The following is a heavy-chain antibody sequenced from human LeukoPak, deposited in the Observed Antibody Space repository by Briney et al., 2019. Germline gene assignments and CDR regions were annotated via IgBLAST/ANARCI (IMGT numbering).Heavy chain of an antibody. J-gene: IGHJ3*02. CDR3: VKDYDSSGYDAFDI. CDR2: ISWNSGTTGYAGSI. D-gene: IGHD3-22*01. V-gene: IGHV3-9*01. CDR1: GFTFDDYA. Sequence: GGSLRLSRAASGFTFDDYAMHWVRQAPGKGLEWVSGISWNSGTTGYAGSIGYADSVKGRFTISRDNAKNSLYLQMNSLRAEDTALYYCVKDYDSSGYDAFDIWGQGTMVTVSS.